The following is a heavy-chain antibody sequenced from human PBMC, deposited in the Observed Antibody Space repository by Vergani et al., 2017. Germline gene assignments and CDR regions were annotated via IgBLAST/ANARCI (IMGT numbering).Heavy chain of an antibody. V-gene: IGHV4-30-4*08. D-gene: IGHD1-1*01. Sequence: QVQLQESGPGLVKPSQTLSLTCTVSGGSISSGDYYWSWIRQAPGKGLEWIGYISYSGSTYHNPSLKSRVTISVDKSKNQFSLKPGSVTAADTAVYYCARNLERDYYYGMDVWGQGTTVTVSS. CDR2: ISYSGST. CDR3: ARNLERDYYYGMDV. J-gene: IGHJ6*02. CDR1: GGSISSGDYY.